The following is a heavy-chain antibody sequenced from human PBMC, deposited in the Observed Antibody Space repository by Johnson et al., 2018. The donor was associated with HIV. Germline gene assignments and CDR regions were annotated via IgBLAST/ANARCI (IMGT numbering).Heavy chain of an antibody. D-gene: IGHD3-22*01. CDR3: ARSGPREYYDHSLVPFDV. CDR1: GFTFSSYG. Sequence: VQLVESGGGVVQPGRSLRLSCAASGFTFSSYGMHWVRQAPGKGLEWVAVISYDGSNKYYADSVKGRFTISRDNSKNTLYLQMNSLRVDYTALFYCARSGPREYYDHSLVPFDVWGQGTMVTVSS. V-gene: IGHV3-30*19. J-gene: IGHJ3*01. CDR2: ISYDGSNK.